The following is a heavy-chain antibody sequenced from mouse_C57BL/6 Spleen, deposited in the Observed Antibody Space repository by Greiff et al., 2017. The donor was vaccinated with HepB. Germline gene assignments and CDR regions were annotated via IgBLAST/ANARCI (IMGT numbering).Heavy chain of an antibody. V-gene: IGHV1-82*01. CDR3: AREWDGDY. D-gene: IGHD4-1*01. J-gene: IGHJ2*01. Sequence: VKLMESGPELVKPGASVKISCKASGYAFSSSWMNWVKQRPGKGLEWIGRIYPGDGDTNYNGKFKGKATLTADKSSSTAYMQLSSLTSEDSAVYFCAREWDGDYWGQGTTLTVSS. CDR2: IYPGDGDT. CDR1: GYAFSSSW.